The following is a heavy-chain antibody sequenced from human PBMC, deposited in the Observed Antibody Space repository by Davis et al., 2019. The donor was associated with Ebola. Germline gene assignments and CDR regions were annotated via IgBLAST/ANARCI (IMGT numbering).Heavy chain of an antibody. V-gene: IGHV4-59*01. J-gene: IGHJ6*02. CDR2: IYYSGST. CDR1: GGSISSYY. D-gene: IGHD6-19*01. Sequence: GSLRLSCTVSGGSISSYYWSWIRQPPEKGLEWIGYIYYSGSTNYNPSLKSRVTISVDTSKNQFSLKLSSVTAADTAVYYCARRDGSSGWYNYYGMDVWGQGTTVTVSS. CDR3: ARRDGSSGWYNYYGMDV.